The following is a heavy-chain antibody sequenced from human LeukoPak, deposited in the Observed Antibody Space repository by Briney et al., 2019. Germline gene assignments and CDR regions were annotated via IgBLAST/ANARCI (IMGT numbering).Heavy chain of an antibody. V-gene: IGHV4-34*01. Sequence: SETLSLTCAVYGGSFSGYYWSWIRQAPGKGLEWIGEVNHSGSTNYNPSLKSRVTISVDASKNQFSLKLSSVTAADTAVYYCAGVPGRSYSGSYPLDYWGQGTLVTVSS. CDR1: GGSFSGYY. CDR2: VNHSGST. CDR3: AGVPGRSYSGSYPLDY. J-gene: IGHJ4*02. D-gene: IGHD1-26*01.